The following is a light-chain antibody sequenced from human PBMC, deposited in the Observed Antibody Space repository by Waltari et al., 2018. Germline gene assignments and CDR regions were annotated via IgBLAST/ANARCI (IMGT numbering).Light chain of an antibody. CDR2: PNK. CDR3: AAWDHSLNGPV. CDR1: SSNIGSNV. V-gene: IGLV1-44*01. Sequence: QSVLTQPPSASGTPGQRVTISCSGGSSNIGSNVVNWYQQFPGTAPKLRIYPNKRRPSGVPDRFSGSKSGTSASLAISGLQSEDEADYYCAAWDHSLNGPVFGGGTKLTVL. J-gene: IGLJ2*01.